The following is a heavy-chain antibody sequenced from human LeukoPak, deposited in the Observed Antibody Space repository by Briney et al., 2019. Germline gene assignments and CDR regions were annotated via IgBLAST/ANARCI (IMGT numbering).Heavy chain of an antibody. CDR1: GFTFSSYN. J-gene: IGHJ4*02. CDR3: AKGSGGRYYDSSGYLVGNYFDY. Sequence: GGSLRLSCVVSGFTFSSYNMNWVRQAPGKGLEWVAFIRYDGSNKYYADSVKGRFTISRDNSKNTLYLQMNSLRAEDTAVYYCAKGSGGRYYDSSGYLVGNYFDYWGQGTLVTVSS. V-gene: IGHV3-30*02. D-gene: IGHD3-22*01. CDR2: IRYDGSNK.